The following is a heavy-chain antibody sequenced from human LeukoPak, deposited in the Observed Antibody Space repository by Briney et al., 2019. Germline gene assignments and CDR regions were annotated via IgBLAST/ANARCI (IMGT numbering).Heavy chain of an antibody. CDR1: GFTFSSYG. D-gene: IGHD2-15*01. V-gene: IGHV3-33*01. J-gene: IGHJ6*02. Sequence: GGSLRLSCAASGFTFSSYGMHWVRQAPGKGLEWVAVIWYDGSNKYYADSVKGRFTISRDNSKNTLYLQMNSLRAEDTAVYYCARDVVVVVAATLYYYYGVDVWGQGTTVTVSS. CDR2: IWYDGSNK. CDR3: ARDVVVVVAATLYYYYGVDV.